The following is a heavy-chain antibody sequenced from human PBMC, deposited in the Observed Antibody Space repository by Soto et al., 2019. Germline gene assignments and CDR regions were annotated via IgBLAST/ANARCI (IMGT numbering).Heavy chain of an antibody. CDR3: AKDWWVAGPVIDY. CDR1: GFTFSSYA. V-gene: IGHV3-23*03. D-gene: IGHD6-19*01. Sequence: GGSLRLSCAASGFTFSSYAMSWVRQAPGKGLEWVAVISGGGSSKYYADSVKGRFTISRDNSKNTLYLQMNSLRAEDTAVYYCAKDWWVAGPVIDYWGQGTLVTVSS. CDR2: ISGGGSSK. J-gene: IGHJ4*02.